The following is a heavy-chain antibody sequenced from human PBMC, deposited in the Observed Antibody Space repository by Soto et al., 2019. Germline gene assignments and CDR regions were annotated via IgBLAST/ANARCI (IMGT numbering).Heavy chain of an antibody. J-gene: IGHJ6*02. CDR2: IIPIFGTA. CDR1: GSTFSSYA. Sequence: GASVKVSFKASGSTFSSYAISWLRQAPGQGLEWMGGIIPIFGTANYAQKFQGRVTITADESTSTAYMELSSLRSEDTAVYYCARDRVQYSYGDVEYYYYGMDVWGQGTTVTVSS. V-gene: IGHV1-69*13. CDR3: ARDRVQYSYGDVEYYYYGMDV. D-gene: IGHD5-18*01.